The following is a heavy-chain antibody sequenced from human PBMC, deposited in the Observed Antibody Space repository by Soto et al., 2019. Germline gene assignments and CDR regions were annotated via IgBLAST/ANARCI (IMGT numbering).Heavy chain of an antibody. V-gene: IGHV4-31*03. J-gene: IGHJ4*02. CDR2: MYYSGST. CDR3: ARGYRQSGYSSSWVFDY. CDR1: GGSINSGGYY. Sequence: QVQLRESGPGLVKPSQTLSLTCTVSGGSINSGGYYWNWIRQHPGKVLERIGYMYYSGSTYYNPSLRSRVIISADTSENHFSLKLSSVTAADTAVYFCARGYRQSGYSSSWVFDYWGQGTLVNVSS. D-gene: IGHD6-13*01.